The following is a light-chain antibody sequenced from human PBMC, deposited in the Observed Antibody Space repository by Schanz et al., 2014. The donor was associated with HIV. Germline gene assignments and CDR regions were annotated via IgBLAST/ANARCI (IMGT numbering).Light chain of an antibody. CDR1: SSDVGGYNY. CDR2: EGS. Sequence: QSALTQPASVSGSPGQSITISCTGTSSDVGGYNYVSWYQQHPGKAPKLLIYEGSKRPSGVPDRFSGSKSGNTASLTVSGLQAEDEGDYYCSSYAGSNNLVVFGGGTKLTVL. J-gene: IGLJ2*01. V-gene: IGLV2-8*01. CDR3: SSYAGSNNLVV.